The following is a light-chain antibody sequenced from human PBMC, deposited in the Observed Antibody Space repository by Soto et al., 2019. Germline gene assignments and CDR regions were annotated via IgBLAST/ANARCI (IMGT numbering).Light chain of an antibody. V-gene: IGLV2-23*01. J-gene: IGLJ1*01. CDR3: SSYAGSTTYV. CDR1: TNDVGTYNL. Sequence: QSALTQPASVSGSPGQSITLSCTGTTNDVGTYNLVSWYQQHPGKPPKLMIYEGFKRPSGVSNRFSGSKSGNTASLTISGLQAEDEADYYCSSYAGSTTYVFGNGTKVTV. CDR2: EGF.